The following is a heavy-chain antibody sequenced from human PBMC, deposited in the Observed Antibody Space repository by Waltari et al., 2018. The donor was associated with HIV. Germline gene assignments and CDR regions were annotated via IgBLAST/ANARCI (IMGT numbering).Heavy chain of an antibody. CDR2: MSYSGST. Sequence: QLQLQESGPGLVKSSETLSLTCTVSGGSMTSSSYYWGWIRQPPGKGLEWIGSMSYSGSTYHNASLRSRLTISVDTSKNQFSLKLTSVTAADTAVYYCARSFSGYSNYFDPWGQGTLVTVSS. J-gene: IGHJ5*02. CDR1: GGSMTSSSYY. CDR3: ARSFSGYSNYFDP. V-gene: IGHV4-39*01. D-gene: IGHD4-4*01.